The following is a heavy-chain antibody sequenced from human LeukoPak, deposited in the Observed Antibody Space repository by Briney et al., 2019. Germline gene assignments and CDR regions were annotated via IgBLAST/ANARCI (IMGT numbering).Heavy chain of an antibody. CDR1: GGSISSYY. CDR2: IYYSGPT. D-gene: IGHD2-15*01. Sequence: PSETLSLTCTVSGGSISSYYWSWIRQPPGKGLEWIGSIYYSGPTYYNPSFKSRVIISVDTSKNQSSLKLSSVTAADTAVYYCARRTCSGGSCYSDEVRWFDPWGQGTLVTVSS. J-gene: IGHJ5*02. V-gene: IGHV4-59*05. CDR3: ARRTCSGGSCYSDEVRWFDP.